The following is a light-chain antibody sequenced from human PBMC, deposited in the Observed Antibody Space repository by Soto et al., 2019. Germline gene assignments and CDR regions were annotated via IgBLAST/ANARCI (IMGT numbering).Light chain of an antibody. J-gene: IGKJ2*01. CDR3: QQRSNWPPAT. Sequence: IVLTQSPATLSLSPGERATLSCRASQSVSSYLAWYQQKPGQAPRLLIYDASNRATGIPARFSGSGSGTVFTLTISSLEPEDFAVHYCQQRSNWPPATLGQGTKLEIK. CDR1: QSVSSY. CDR2: DAS. V-gene: IGKV3-11*01.